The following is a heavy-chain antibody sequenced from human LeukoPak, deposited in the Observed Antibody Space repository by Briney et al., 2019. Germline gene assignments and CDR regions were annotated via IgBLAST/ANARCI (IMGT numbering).Heavy chain of an antibody. CDR3: ARIELDRGWLTTKRGYFDY. CDR2: IYYSGST. V-gene: IGHV4-59*01. Sequence: SETLSLTCTVSGGSISFYYWSWIRQPPGKGLEWIGNIYYSGSTNYNPSLKSRVTISVDTSKNQFSLKLSSVTAADTAVYYCARIELDRGWLTTKRGYFDYWGQGTLVTVSS. D-gene: IGHD3-22*01. J-gene: IGHJ4*02. CDR1: GGSISFYY.